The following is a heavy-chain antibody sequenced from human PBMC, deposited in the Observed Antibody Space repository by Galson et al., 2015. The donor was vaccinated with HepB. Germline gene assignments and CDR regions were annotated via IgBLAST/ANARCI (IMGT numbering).Heavy chain of an antibody. CDR3: AKDLGDFWSDYYPNTYNYMDV. Sequence: SLRLSCAASGFTFSNYAMSWVRQAPGKGLEWVSGISGSYGSTYYADSVKGRFTISRDNSKNTLYLQMNSLRAEDTAVYCCAKDLGDFWSDYYPNTYNYMDVWGKGTTVTVSS. J-gene: IGHJ6*03. D-gene: IGHD3-3*01. CDR2: ISGSYGST. V-gene: IGHV3-23*01. CDR1: GFTFSNYA.